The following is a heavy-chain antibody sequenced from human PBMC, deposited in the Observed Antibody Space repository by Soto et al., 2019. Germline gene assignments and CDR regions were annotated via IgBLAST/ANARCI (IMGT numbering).Heavy chain of an antibody. CDR1: GGSFSGYY. Sequence: SETLSLTCAVYGGSFSGYYWSWIRQPPGKGLEWIGEINHSGSTNYNPSLKSRVTISVDTSKNQFSLKLSSVTAADTAVYYCARVFAADGTVEDWGQGTLVTVSS. CDR3: ARVFAADGTVED. D-gene: IGHD6-13*01. CDR2: INHSGST. J-gene: IGHJ4*02. V-gene: IGHV4-34*01.